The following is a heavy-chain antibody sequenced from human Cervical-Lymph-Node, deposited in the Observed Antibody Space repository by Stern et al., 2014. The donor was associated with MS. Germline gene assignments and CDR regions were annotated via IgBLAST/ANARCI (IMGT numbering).Heavy chain of an antibody. J-gene: IGHJ4*02. CDR1: GYTFTGYY. CDR2: INPNSGGT. D-gene: IGHD6-13*01. V-gene: IGHV1-2*06. Sequence: QMQLVQSGDEVKKPGASVKVSCKASGYTFTGYYMHWVRQAPGQGLEWMGRINPNSGGTNYAQKFQGRVTMTRDTSISTAYMELSRLRSDDTAVYYCAREGAAAGRNFDYWGQGTLVTVSS. CDR3: AREGAAAGRNFDY.